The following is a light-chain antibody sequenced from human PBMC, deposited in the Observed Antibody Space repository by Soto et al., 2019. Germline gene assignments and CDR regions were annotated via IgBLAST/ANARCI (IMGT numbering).Light chain of an antibody. V-gene: IGKV1-5*03. CDR3: QQYNSFSLYT. J-gene: IGKJ2*01. CDR1: QSVNDW. CDR2: KAS. Sequence: DIQMTQSPSTLSASVGDRVTITCRTSQSVNDWLAWYQQKPGKAPKLLIYKASSLQSGAPSRFSGSGSGTEFTLTISSLQPDDFATYYCQQYNSFSLYTFGQGTKLEI.